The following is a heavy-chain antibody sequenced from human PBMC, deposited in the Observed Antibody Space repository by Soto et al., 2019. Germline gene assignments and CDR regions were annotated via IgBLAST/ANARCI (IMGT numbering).Heavy chain of an antibody. V-gene: IGHV3-23*01. CDR2: ISGSGVYT. CDR1: GFIFSNYA. J-gene: IGHJ4*02. CDR3: AKERRYSSSWFGGDY. Sequence: GGSLRLSCAASGFIFSNYAMTWVRQAPGRGLEWVSGISGSGVYTYSADSVKGRFTLSRDSSKNTLYLQMNSLRAEDTAVYYCAKERRYSSSWFGGDYWGQGTLVTVSS. D-gene: IGHD6-13*01.